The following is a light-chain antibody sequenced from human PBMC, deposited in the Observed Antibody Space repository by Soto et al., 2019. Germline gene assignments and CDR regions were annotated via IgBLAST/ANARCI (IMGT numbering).Light chain of an antibody. CDR2: DAS. V-gene: IGKV1-9*01. CDR3: QQLNSYPLT. J-gene: IGKJ4*01. Sequence: DILLTQSPSFLSTSVGDRVTFTCRASQVIANFLAWYQQKPGEVPKLLIYDASTLQSGVPSRFSGSGSGTDFTPTISSLQPEDSATYYCQQLNSYPLTFGGGTKVEIK. CDR1: QVIANF.